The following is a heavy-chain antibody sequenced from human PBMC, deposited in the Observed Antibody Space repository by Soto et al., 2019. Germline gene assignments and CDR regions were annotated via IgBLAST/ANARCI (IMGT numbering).Heavy chain of an antibody. J-gene: IGHJ4*02. CDR1: GFTFSSSF. CDR3: ARYFRGSGRYFFDY. V-gene: IGHV3-7*03. D-gene: IGHD6-19*01. Sequence: GGSLRLSCVASGFTFSSSFMGWVRQAPGKGLEWVANINQDGGGAYYVDSVEGRFTISRDNAKDSLYLQMNSLRGEDTAVYYCARYFRGSGRYFFDYWGQGTLVTVSS. CDR2: INQDGGGA.